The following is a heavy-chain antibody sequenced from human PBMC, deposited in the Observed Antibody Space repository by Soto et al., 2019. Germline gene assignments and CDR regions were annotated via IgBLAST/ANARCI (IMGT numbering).Heavy chain of an antibody. J-gene: IGHJ4*02. V-gene: IGHV3-23*01. Sequence: EVQLLESGGGLVQPGGSLRLSCAASGFTFSSYAMSWVRQAPGKGLEWVSASSGSGDNTFYADSVKGRITISRDNSKNTLYLQMNSLRAEDTAVYYCAKEGLVRGVINYIDYWGQGTLVTVSS. D-gene: IGHD3-10*01. CDR2: SSGSGDNT. CDR3: AKEGLVRGVINYIDY. CDR1: GFTFSSYA.